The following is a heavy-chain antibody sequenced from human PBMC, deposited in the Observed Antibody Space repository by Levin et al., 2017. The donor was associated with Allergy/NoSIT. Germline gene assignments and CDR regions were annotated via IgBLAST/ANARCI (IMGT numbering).Heavy chain of an antibody. V-gene: IGHV4-39*01. CDR3: ARHMGFYGSGSRWFDP. Sequence: SETLSLTCTVSGASSGSSFWGWIRQPPGKGLEWIGSFFYSGTIYYNPSLKGRVTIFVDTFKNQTSQNLSSVTAADTAVYYCARHMGFYGSGSRWFDPWGQGTLVSVSS. CDR1: GASSGSSF. J-gene: IGHJ5*02. CDR2: FFYSGTI. D-gene: IGHD3-10*01.